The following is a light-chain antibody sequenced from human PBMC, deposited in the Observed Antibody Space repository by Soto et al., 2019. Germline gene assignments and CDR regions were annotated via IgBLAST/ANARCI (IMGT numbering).Light chain of an antibody. Sequence: DVDMTQSPLSLPVTLGQPASISCRSSQALVYTDGDTYLNWFHQRPGQAPRHLVYKVSNRDSGVPDRFSGGGSGTDFTLKIDRVEAEDVGVYYGMQGTHWPPTIGGGTTVEIK. CDR1: QALVYTDGDTY. CDR3: MQGTHWPPT. J-gene: IGKJ4*01. CDR2: KVS. V-gene: IGKV2-30*01.